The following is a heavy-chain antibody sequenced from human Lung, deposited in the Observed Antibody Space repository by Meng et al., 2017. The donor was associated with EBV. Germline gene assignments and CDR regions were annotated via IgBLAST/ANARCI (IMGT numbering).Heavy chain of an antibody. CDR3: ARAKWGHSYGSEALYFDH. D-gene: IGHD5-18*01. J-gene: IGHJ4*02. Sequence: QGQMQASGPGLVQPSPTLSLPCAVSSGSISSDTSSWNWIRQRPGKGLEWIGFVYRSGSTYYNPSLKSRVIISVDRSNNQFSLELNSVSAADTAVYYCARAKWGHSYGSEALYFDHWGPGTLVTVSS. CDR1: SGSISSDTSS. V-gene: IGHV4-30-2*01. CDR2: VYRSGST.